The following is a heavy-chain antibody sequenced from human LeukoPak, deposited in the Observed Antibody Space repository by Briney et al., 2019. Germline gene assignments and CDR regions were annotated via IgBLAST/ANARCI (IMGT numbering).Heavy chain of an antibody. CDR3: ARGYPLSTTAAGTYFQH. CDR2: INPNSGGT. CDR1: GYTFSGYY. D-gene: IGHD6-13*01. Sequence: ASVKVSCKASGYTFSGYYMHWVRQTPGQGLEWMGWINPNSGGTNYAQKFQGRVTMTRDTSISTAYMELSRLRSDDTAVYYCARGYPLSTTAAGTYFQHWGQGTLVTVSS. V-gene: IGHV1-2*02. J-gene: IGHJ1*01.